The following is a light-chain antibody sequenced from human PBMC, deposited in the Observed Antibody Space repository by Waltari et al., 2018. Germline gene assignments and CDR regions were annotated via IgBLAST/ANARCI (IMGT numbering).Light chain of an antibody. CDR3: QQYDISPLT. Sequence: EIVLTQSPGTLSFYPGDGATLSCRTSQTISTTYLACYQQKPGQAPTLLIYGTFSRATGIPDRFTGSGSGTDFSLTISSLEAEDFATYYCQQYDISPLTFGGGTKVEIK. CDR2: GTF. CDR1: QTISTTY. J-gene: IGKJ4*01. V-gene: IGKV3-20*01.